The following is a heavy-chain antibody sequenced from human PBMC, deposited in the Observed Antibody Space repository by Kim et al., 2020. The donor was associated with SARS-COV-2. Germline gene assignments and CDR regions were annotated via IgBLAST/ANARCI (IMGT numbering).Heavy chain of an antibody. CDR1: GYNFTIYY. J-gene: IGHJ5*02. Sequence: GESLKISCQGSGYNFTIYYIALVRQMPGKGLEWMGIIYPRDSGTTYSPSFQGQVTISVDKSINIAYLQWSSLKASDTAMYYCVRQPTKQCIARTWGQGTLVTVSS. CDR3: VRQPTKQCIART. CDR2: IYPRDSGT. V-gene: IGHV5-51*01. D-gene: IGHD6-13*01.